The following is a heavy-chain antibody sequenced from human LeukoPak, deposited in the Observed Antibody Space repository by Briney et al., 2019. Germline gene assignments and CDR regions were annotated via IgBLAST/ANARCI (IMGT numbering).Heavy chain of an antibody. CDR3: AKGREVTRHAVFFDY. J-gene: IGHJ4*02. CDR2: ISGSGGST. D-gene: IGHD3-3*01. Sequence: GGSLRLSCAASGFXFSSYAIGWVRQAPGKGLKWVSTISGSGGSTYYADSVRGRFTISRDNSKNTLYLQMNSLSAEDTAVYYCAKGREVTRHAVFFDYWGQGTLVTASS. V-gene: IGHV3-23*01. CDR1: GFXFSSYA.